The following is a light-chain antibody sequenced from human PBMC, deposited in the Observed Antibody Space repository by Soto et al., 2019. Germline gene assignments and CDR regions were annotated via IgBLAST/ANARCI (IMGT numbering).Light chain of an antibody. CDR1: QSVSSY. CDR2: DAS. Sequence: EIVLTQSPATLSLSPGERATLSCRASQSVSSYLAWYQQKPGQAPGLLIYDASNRATGIPARFSGSGSGTDVTLTISSLEPEDFAVYYCQQRSNWLALTFGGGTKVEIK. J-gene: IGKJ4*01. CDR3: QQRSNWLALT. V-gene: IGKV3-11*01.